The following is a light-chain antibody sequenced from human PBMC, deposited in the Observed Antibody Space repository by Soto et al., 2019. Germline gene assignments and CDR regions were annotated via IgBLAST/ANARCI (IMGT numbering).Light chain of an antibody. CDR3: CSYAGSSTVV. CDR2: DVS. J-gene: IGLJ2*01. V-gene: IGLV2-23*02. Sequence: QSALTQPASVSGSPGQSITISCTGTSSDVGGQNAVSWYQQHPGKAPKFMIYDVSKRPSGVSGRFSGSKSGNTAPLTISGLQAEDEADYYCCSYAGSSTVVFGGGTKVTVL. CDR1: SSDVGGQNA.